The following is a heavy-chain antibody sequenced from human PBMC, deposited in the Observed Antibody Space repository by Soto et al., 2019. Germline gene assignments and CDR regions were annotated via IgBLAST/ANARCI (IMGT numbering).Heavy chain of an antibody. J-gene: IGHJ4*02. CDR2: IIPIFGTA. D-gene: IGHD5-18*01. V-gene: IGHV1-69*01. CDR3: ARGPSKPYRYGYYFDY. CDR1: GGTFSSYA. Sequence: QVQLVQSGAEVKKPGSSVKVSCKASGGTFSSYAISWVRQAPGQGLEWMGGIIPIFGTANYAQKFQGRVTITADEATSTAYMELSSLRSEDTAVYYCARGPSKPYRYGYYFDYWGQGTLVTVSS.